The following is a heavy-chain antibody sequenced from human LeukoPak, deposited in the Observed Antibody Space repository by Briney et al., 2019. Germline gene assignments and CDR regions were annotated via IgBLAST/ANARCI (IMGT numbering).Heavy chain of an antibody. J-gene: IGHJ4*02. CDR1: GGSISSYS. CDR2: IYTSGST. D-gene: IGHD2-15*01. Sequence: KPSETLSLTCTVSGGSISSYSWSWIRQPAGKGLEWIGRIYTSGSTNYNPSLKSRVTMSVGTSKNQFSLKLSSVTAADTAVYYCASSVCSGGSCYFDYWGQGTLVTVSS. CDR3: ASSVCSGGSCYFDY. V-gene: IGHV4-4*07.